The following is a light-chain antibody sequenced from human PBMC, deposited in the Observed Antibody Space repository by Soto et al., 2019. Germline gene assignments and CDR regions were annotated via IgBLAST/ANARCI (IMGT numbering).Light chain of an antibody. CDR3: GTWDSSLSAYV. Sequence: QSVLTQPPSVSAAPGQKGTISCSGSSSNSGNNYVSWYQQLPGTAPKLLIYENNKRPSGIPDRLSGSKSGTSATLGITGLQTGDEADYYCGTWDSSLSAYVFGTGTKVTVL. CDR1: SSNSGNNY. CDR2: ENN. V-gene: IGLV1-51*02. J-gene: IGLJ1*01.